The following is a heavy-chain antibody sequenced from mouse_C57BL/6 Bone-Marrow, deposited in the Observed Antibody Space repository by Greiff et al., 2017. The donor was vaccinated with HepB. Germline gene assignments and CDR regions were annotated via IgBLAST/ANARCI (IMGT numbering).Heavy chain of an antibody. CDR1: GYSITSGYY. CDR2: ISYDGSN. J-gene: IGHJ3*01. D-gene: IGHD2-4*01. Sequence: EVQLVESGPGLVKPSQSLSLTCSVTGYSITSGYYWNWIRQFPGNKLEWMGYISYDGSNNYNPSLKNRISITRDTSKNQFFLKLNSVTTEDTATYYCARVQLRRSFAYWGQGTLVTVSA. CDR3: ARVQLRRSFAY. V-gene: IGHV3-6*01.